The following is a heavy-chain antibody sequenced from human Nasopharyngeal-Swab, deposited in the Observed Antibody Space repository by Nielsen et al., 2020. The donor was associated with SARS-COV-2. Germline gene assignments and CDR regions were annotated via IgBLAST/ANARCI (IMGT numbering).Heavy chain of an antibody. J-gene: IGHJ6*02. D-gene: IGHD5-12*01. CDR3: VRPEGVATSFKYYFQYGMDV. CDR1: GYSFTSYL. Sequence: GESLKISCNGSGYSFTSYLIAWVRQMPGKGLEWLGIIYPRDSDTRYRPSFQGQVTISADKSISTAYLQWSSLKASDTAMYYCVRPEGVATSFKYYFQYGMDVWGQGTMVTVPS. V-gene: IGHV5-51*01. CDR2: IYPRDSDT.